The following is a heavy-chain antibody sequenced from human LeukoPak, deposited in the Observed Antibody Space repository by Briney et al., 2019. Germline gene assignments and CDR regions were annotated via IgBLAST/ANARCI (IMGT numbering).Heavy chain of an antibody. CDR3: ARDGNYFDTTPNWFDT. CDR1: GFTFRTYG. D-gene: IGHD3-22*01. V-gene: IGHV3-33*01. Sequence: GGSLRLSCAASGFTFRTYGMHWVRQTPGKGLEWVAFLWFDGSHQYYADSVRGRFIISRDNSNNTLYLQMNSLRADDTAVYYCARDGNYFDTTPNWFDTWGQGTLVTVSS. CDR2: LWFDGSHQ. J-gene: IGHJ5*02.